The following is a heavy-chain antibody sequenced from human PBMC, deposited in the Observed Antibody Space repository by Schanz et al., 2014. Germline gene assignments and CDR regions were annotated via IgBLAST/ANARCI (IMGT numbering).Heavy chain of an antibody. Sequence: QVQLVQSGAEVKKPGASVKVSCKASGYTFTGSYMYWMRQAPGQGLEWVGRINPNSGGANYAQKFQGRVTMTTDTSVSTAYMELSRLTSDDTAVYYCARKGMPPIWSGYPYFFDFWGQGTLVTVSS. CDR1: GYTFTGSY. CDR2: INPNSGGA. CDR3: ARKGMPPIWSGYPYFFDF. D-gene: IGHD3-3*01. J-gene: IGHJ4*02. V-gene: IGHV1-2*06.